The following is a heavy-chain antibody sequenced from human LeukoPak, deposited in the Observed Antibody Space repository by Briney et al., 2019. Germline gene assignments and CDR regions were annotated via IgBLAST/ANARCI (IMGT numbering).Heavy chain of an antibody. V-gene: IGHV4-39*01. J-gene: IGHJ4*02. Sequence: SETLSLTCTVSGGSISNSSHYWGWIRQPPGKGLEWIGSMYYSGSTYYTPSLKSRVTISIDTSKNQFSLKLRSVTAADTAVYFCARHFHGSGYVVDFWGQGTLVTVSS. CDR1: GGSISNSSHY. CDR2: MYYSGST. D-gene: IGHD3-22*01. CDR3: ARHFHGSGYVVDF.